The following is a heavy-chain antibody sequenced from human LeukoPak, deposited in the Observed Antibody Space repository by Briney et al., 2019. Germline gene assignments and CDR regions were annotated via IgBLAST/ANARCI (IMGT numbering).Heavy chain of an antibody. Sequence: GGSLRLSCAASGFTFSSYEMNWVRQAPGKRLEWVSYISSSGSTIYYADSVKGRFTISRDNAKNPLYLQMNSLRAEDTAVYYCASFFPTEDYWGQGTLVTVSS. CDR1: GFTFSSYE. CDR3: ASFFPTEDY. CDR2: ISSSGSTI. V-gene: IGHV3-48*03. J-gene: IGHJ4*02. D-gene: IGHD1-14*01.